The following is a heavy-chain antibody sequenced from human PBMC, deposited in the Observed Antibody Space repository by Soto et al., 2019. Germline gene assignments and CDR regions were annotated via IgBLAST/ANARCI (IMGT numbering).Heavy chain of an antibody. Sequence: SVKVSCKASGCTFSSYAISWVRQAPGQGLEWMGGIIPIFGTANYAQKFQGRVTITADESTSTAYMELSSLRSEDTAVYYCARDLSVIYYDSSGLDAFYIWGQGTMVTVSS. CDR1: GCTFSSYA. CDR3: ARDLSVIYYDSSGLDAFYI. J-gene: IGHJ3*02. V-gene: IGHV1-69*13. CDR2: IIPIFGTA. D-gene: IGHD3-22*01.